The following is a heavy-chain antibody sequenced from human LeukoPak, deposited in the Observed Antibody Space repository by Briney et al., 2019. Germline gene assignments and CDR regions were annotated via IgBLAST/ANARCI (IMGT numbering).Heavy chain of an antibody. CDR2: INPSGGDT. V-gene: IGHV1-46*01. Sequence: GASVKVSCKASGYILSSYNMHWVRQAPGQGLEWLGIINPSGGDTKYAQKFQGRVTLTRDKSTSTVYMELSSLTSDDTAVYYCARCGEWERLGYWGQGTLVTVSS. CDR3: ARCGEWERLGY. J-gene: IGHJ4*02. D-gene: IGHD1-26*01. CDR1: GYILSSYN.